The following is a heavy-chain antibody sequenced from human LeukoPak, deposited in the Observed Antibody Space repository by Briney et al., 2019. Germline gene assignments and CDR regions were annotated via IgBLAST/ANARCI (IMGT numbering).Heavy chain of an antibody. V-gene: IGHV3-7*03. Sequence: GGSLRLSCAASGFNFNTYWMIWVRQAPGKGLEWVANIRPDGRDKHYVDSVKGRFTISRDNAKNSLYLEMNSLRAGDTAVYYCGREDRTFDPWGQGTLVTVSS. J-gene: IGHJ5*02. CDR3: GREDRTFDP. CDR1: GFNFNTYW. CDR2: IRPDGRDK.